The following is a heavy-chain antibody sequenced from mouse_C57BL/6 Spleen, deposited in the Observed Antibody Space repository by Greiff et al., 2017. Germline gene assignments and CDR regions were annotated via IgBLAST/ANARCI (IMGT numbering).Heavy chain of an antibody. CDR3: ARRDYYGSSWYFDV. V-gene: IGHV1-69*01. J-gene: IGHJ1*03. Sequence: QVQLQQSGAELVMPGASVKLSCKASGYTFTSYWMHWVKQRPGQGLEWIGEIDPSDSYTNYNQKFKGKSTLTVDKSSSTAYMQRSSLTSEDSAVYYCARRDYYGSSWYFDVWGTGTTVTVSS. CDR1: GYTFTSYW. D-gene: IGHD1-1*01. CDR2: IDPSDSYT.